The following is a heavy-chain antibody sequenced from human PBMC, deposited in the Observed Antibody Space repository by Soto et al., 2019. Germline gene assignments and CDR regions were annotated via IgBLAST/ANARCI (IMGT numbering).Heavy chain of an antibody. J-gene: IGHJ4*02. CDR1: GFSFGSYW. D-gene: IGHD3-3*01. CDR3: ARDVGPITIFGEALSGYFDF. Sequence: GSLRLSCAVSGFSFGSYWMSWVRQAPGKGLEWLASIKHDGSERYYLDSVKGRFTISRDNAKDSLSLQMNSLRGEDTAFYYCARDVGPITIFGEALSGYFDFWGQGTLVTVSS. CDR2: IKHDGSER. V-gene: IGHV3-7*03.